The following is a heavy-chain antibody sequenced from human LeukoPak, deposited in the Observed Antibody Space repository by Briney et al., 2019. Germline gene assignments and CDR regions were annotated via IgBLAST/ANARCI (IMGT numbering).Heavy chain of an antibody. D-gene: IGHD6-13*01. Sequence: ASVKVSCKASGYTFTGYYMHWVRQAPGQGLEWMGWINPNSGGTNYAQKFQGRVTMTRDTSISTAYMELSRLRSDDTAVYYCARDPATIIIAAAGNWFDPWGQGTLVTVSS. CDR2: INPNSGGT. V-gene: IGHV1-2*02. J-gene: IGHJ5*02. CDR3: ARDPATIIIAAAGNWFDP. CDR1: GYTFTGYY.